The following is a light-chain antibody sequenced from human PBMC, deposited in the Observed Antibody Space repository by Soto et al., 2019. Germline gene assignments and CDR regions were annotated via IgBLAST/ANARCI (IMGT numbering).Light chain of an antibody. CDR3: QQYIRWPLT. CDR1: QDVSSK. Sequence: EMVVTQSPATLSVSPGXRVTLSCRTSQDVSSKLAWYQQKPGQPPSLLIYDASTRATGTPARFSGSGSGTEFTLAVSSLQSEDYALYFCQQYIRWPLTFGGGTKVDIK. CDR2: DAS. V-gene: IGKV3D-15*01. J-gene: IGKJ4*01.